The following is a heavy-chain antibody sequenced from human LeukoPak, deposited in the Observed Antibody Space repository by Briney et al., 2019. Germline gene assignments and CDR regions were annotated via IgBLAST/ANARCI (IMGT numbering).Heavy chain of an antibody. Sequence: ASVKVSCKASGYTFTSYYMHWVRQAPGQGLEWMGIINPSGGSTSYAQKFQGRVTMTRDTSTSTVYMELSSLRSEDTAVYYCARELAGYCSGGSCYPSYYYYGMDVWGQGTTVIVSS. V-gene: IGHV1-46*01. CDR1: GYTFTSYY. CDR3: ARELAGYCSGGSCYPSYYYYGMDV. CDR2: INPSGGST. D-gene: IGHD2-15*01. J-gene: IGHJ6*02.